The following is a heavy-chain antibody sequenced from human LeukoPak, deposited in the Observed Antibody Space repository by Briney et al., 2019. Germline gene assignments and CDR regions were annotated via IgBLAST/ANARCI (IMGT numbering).Heavy chain of an antibody. CDR2: MNPNSGNT. V-gene: IGHV1-8*01. Sequence: ASVKVSCKASGYTSTSYDINWVRQATGQGLEWMGWMNPNSGNTGYAQKFQGRVTMTRNTSISTAYMELSSLRSEDTAVYYCAREAYSGYGCFDYWGQGTLVTVSS. CDR3: AREAYSGYGCFDY. J-gene: IGHJ4*02. CDR1: GYTSTSYD. D-gene: IGHD5-12*01.